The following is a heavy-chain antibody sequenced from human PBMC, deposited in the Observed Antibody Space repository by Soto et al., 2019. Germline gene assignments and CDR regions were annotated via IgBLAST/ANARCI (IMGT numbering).Heavy chain of an antibody. CDR3: ARAPRSGTANWFDP. CDR2: IYYSGST. CDR1: GGSIISYY. J-gene: IGHJ5*02. V-gene: IGHV4-59*01. Sequence: SETLSLTCTVSGGSIISYYWSWIRQPPGKGLEWIGYIYYSGSTNYNPSLKSRVTISVDTSKNQFSLKLSSVTAADTAVYYCARAPRSGTANWFDPWGQGTLVTVSS. D-gene: IGHD3-10*01.